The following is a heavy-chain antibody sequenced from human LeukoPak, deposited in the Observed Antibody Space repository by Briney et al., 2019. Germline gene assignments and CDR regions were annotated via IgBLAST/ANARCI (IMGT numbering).Heavy chain of an antibody. CDR2: ISSSSSYI. V-gene: IGHV3-21*04. J-gene: IGHJ4*02. D-gene: IGHD3-3*01. Sequence: GGSLRLSCAASGFTFSSYSMNWVRQAPGKGLEWVSSISSSSSYIYYADSVKGRFTISRDNAKNSLYLQMNSLRAEDTAVYYCAKDTLEAKYYDFWSGYYSGYFDYWGQGTLVTVSS. CDR3: AKDTLEAKYYDFWSGYYSGYFDY. CDR1: GFTFSSYS.